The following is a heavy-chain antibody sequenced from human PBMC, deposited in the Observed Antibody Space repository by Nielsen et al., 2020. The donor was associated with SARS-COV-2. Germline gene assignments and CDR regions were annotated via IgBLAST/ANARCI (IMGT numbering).Heavy chain of an antibody. J-gene: IGHJ6*02. V-gene: IGHV3-23*01. Sequence: GGSLRLSCAASGLTFSSYAMSWVRQAPGKGLEWVSAISGSGGSPYYADSVKGRFTISRDNSKNTLYLQMNSLRAEDTAVYYCAKARLVVPAARRNYYYYVMDVWGQGTTVTVSS. CDR2: ISGSGGSP. D-gene: IGHD2-2*01. CDR1: GLTFSSYA. CDR3: AKARLVVPAARRNYYYYVMDV.